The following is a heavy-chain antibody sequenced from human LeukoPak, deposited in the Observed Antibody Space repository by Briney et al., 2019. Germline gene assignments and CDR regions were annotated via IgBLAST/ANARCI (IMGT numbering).Heavy chain of an antibody. J-gene: IGHJ4*02. D-gene: IGHD2-15*01. CDR2: INPNSGGT. Sequence: ASVKVSCKASGYTFTGYYMHWVRQAPGQGLEWMGRINPNSGGTNYAQKFQGRVTMTRDTSISTAYMELSRLRSEDTAVYYCARGRSGGSRYFDYWGQGTLVTVSS. CDR1: GYTFTGYY. V-gene: IGHV1-2*06. CDR3: ARGRSGGSRYFDY.